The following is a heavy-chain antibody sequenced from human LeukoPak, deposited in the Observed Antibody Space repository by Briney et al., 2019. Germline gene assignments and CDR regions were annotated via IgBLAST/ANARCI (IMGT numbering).Heavy chain of an antibody. D-gene: IGHD3-9*01. J-gene: IGHJ3*02. CDR2: ISSRNNYI. V-gene: IGHV3-21*01. CDR3: ARDNILEIPDYDILADYYGDDAFDI. Sequence: AGGSLRLSCVASGFSFSSYRMNWVRQAPGKGLEWVSSISSRNNYIYHADSVKGRFTVSRDNAKSSLYLQMNSLRAEDTAVYYCARDNILEIPDYDILADYYGDDAFDIWGQGTMVTVSS. CDR1: GFSFSSYR.